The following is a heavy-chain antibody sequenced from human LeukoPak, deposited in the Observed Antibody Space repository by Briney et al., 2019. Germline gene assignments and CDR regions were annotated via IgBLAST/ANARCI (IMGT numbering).Heavy chain of an antibody. CDR2: IKQDGTEK. CDR3: ARDCGGGAPCFDS. D-gene: IGHD3-16*01. J-gene: IGHJ4*02. CDR1: GFTFSSYG. V-gene: IGHV3-7*03. Sequence: GESLRLSCAASGFTFSSYGMHWVRQAPGMGPEWLANIKQDGTEKFYMASVRGRFIISRDNAKSSLYLQMNSLRVEDTAVYYCARDCGGGAPCFDSWGQGTLVTVSS.